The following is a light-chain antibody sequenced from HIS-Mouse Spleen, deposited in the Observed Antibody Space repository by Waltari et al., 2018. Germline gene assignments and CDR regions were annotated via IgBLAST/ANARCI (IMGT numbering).Light chain of an antibody. Sequence: EFVLTQSPATLSLSPGERATLSCRASQSVSSSYLAWYQQKPGQAPRLLIYGASSRATGIPDRFSGSGSGTDFTLTISRLEPEDFAVYYCQQYGSSPPALTFGGGTKVEIK. CDR2: GAS. CDR3: QQYGSSPPALT. CDR1: QSVSSSY. V-gene: IGKV3-20*01. J-gene: IGKJ4*01.